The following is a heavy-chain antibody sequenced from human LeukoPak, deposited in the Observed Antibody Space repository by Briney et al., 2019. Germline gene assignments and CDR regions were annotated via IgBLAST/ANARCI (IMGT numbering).Heavy chain of an antibody. CDR1: GFTFGDYA. J-gene: IGHJ4*02. V-gene: IGHV3-49*03. CDR3: ARGGGSYSYYFDY. CDR2: IRSKAYGGTT. D-gene: IGHD1-26*01. Sequence: PGGSLRLSCTASGFTFGDYAMSWFRQAPGKGLEWVGFIRSKAYGGTTEYAASVKGRFTISRDDPKNSLYLQMNSLKTKDTAVYYCARGGGSYSYYFDYWGQGTLVTVSS.